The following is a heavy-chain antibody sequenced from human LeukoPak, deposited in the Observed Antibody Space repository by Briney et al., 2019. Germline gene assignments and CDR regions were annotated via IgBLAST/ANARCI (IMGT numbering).Heavy chain of an antibody. Sequence: PSETLSLTCTVSGGSISSQYWSWIRQPPGKGLEWMAGYIYYSGSTNYNPSLKSRVTISVDSSKNQFSLKLSSVTAADTAVYYCARDKGGSAKYGMDVWGQGTTVTVSS. CDR2: IYYSGST. D-gene: IGHD3-10*01. J-gene: IGHJ6*02. CDR3: ARDKGGSAKYGMDV. CDR1: GGSISSQY. V-gene: IGHV4-59*11.